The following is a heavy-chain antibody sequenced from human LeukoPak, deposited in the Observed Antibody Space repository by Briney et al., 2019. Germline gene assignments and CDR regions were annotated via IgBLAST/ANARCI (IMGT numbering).Heavy chain of an antibody. D-gene: IGHD3-10*01. CDR2: INPNSGAT. CDR1: GYTFTGYF. Sequence: GASVKVSCKASGYTFTGYFMHWVRQAPGQGLEWMGWINPNSGATIYAQEFQGRVTMTRDTSISTAHMELSRLRSDDTAVYYCARDGSGFGATFFDYWGQGTLVIVSS. V-gene: IGHV1-2*02. CDR3: ARDGSGFGATFFDY. J-gene: IGHJ4*02.